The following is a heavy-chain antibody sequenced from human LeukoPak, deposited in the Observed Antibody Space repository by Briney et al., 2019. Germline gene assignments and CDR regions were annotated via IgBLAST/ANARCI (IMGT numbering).Heavy chain of an antibody. V-gene: IGHV3-74*01. CDR3: ARVATTSSKWSLDY. CDR2: INSDGSST. D-gene: IGHD2-2*01. J-gene: IGHJ4*02. CDR1: GFTFSAYW. Sequence: GGSLRLSCAASGFTFSAYWMHWVRQSPGKGLVWVSRINSDGSSTDYADSVKGRFTIPRGIAKSTLYLQMNSLRAEDTAVYYCARVATTSSKWSLDYWGQGTLVTASS.